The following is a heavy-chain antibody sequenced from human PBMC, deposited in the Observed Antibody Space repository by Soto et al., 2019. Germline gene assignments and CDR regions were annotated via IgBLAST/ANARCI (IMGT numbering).Heavy chain of an antibody. Sequence: SETLSLTCAVYGGSFIGYYWSWILQPPGKGLEWIGEINHSGSTNYNPSLKSRVTISVDTSKNQFSLKLSSVTAADTAVYYCARDLVLDHCYGPGSYVAYWGQGTLVTVSS. D-gene: IGHD3-10*01. CDR1: GGSFIGYY. CDR2: INHSGST. CDR3: ARDLVLDHCYGPGSYVAY. J-gene: IGHJ4*02. V-gene: IGHV4-34*01.